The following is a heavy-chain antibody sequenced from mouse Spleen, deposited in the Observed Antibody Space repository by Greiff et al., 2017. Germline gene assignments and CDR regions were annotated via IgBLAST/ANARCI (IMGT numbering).Heavy chain of an antibody. CDR3: ARAYYRFAY. CDR1: GFSLTSYG. V-gene: IGHV2-9*02. J-gene: IGHJ3*01. Sequence: VQVVESGPGLVAPSQSLSITCTVSGFSLTSYGVHWVRQPPGKGLEWLGVIWAGGSTNYNSALMSRLSISKDNSKSQVFLKMNSLQTDDTAMYYCARAYYRFAYWGQGTLVTVSA. CDR2: IWAGGST. D-gene: IGHD2-10*01.